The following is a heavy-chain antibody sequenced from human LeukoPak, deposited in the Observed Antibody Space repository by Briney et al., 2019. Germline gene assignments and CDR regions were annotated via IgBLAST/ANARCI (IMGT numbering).Heavy chain of an antibody. D-gene: IGHD1-26*01. CDR2: ISSSSTYI. CDR1: GFTFSSYS. CDR3: ARDQWELLYAFDI. Sequence: PGGSLRLSCAASGFTFSSYSMNWVRQAPGKGLEWVSSISSSSTYIYYADSVKGRFTISRDNAKNSLYLQMNSLRAEDTAVYYCARDQWELLYAFDIWGQGTMVTVSS. J-gene: IGHJ3*02. V-gene: IGHV3-21*01.